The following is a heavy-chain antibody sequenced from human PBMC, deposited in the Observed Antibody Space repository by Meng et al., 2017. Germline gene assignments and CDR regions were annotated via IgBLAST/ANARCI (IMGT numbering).Heavy chain of an antibody. V-gene: IGHV3-74*01. CDR3: ARSDWFDP. CDR2: IKPDGTMT. J-gene: IGHJ5*02. CDR1: GFTFRNYW. Sequence: EVQRVGSGGGLVQSGGSLRLSCTASGFTFRNYWMHWVRQAPGKGLVWVSRIKPDGTMTVYADSVKGRFTISRDNAKNTLYLQMNSLRSDDTAVYYCARSDWFDPWGQGTVVTVSS.